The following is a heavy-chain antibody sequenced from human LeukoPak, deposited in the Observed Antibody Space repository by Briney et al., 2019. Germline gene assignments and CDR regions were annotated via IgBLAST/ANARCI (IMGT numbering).Heavy chain of an antibody. CDR3: AREGRGRITIFGANPTFDY. J-gene: IGHJ4*02. V-gene: IGHV4-34*01. CDR2: ITHSGST. D-gene: IGHD3-3*01. CDR1: GASFGGYY. Sequence: PSETLSLTCTVYGASFGGYYWSWIRQSPGNGLESIGEITHSGSTNYNPSLKSRVTISVDTSKNQFSLKLTSVTAADTAVYYCAREGRGRITIFGANPTFDYWGQGTLVTVSS.